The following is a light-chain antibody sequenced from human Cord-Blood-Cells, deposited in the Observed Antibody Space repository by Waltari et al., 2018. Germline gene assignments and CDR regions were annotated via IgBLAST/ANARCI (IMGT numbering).Light chain of an antibody. CDR3: CSYAGSSTWV. CDR2: EGS. V-gene: IGLV2-23*01. CDR1: SXDVGSYNL. Sequence: QSALTQPASVSGSPGQXXXXXXXAXSXDVGSYNLGSWYQQHPGKAPKLMIYEGSKRPSGVSNRFSGSKSGNTASLTISGLQAEDEADYYCCSYAGSSTWVFGGGTKLTVL. J-gene: IGLJ3*02.